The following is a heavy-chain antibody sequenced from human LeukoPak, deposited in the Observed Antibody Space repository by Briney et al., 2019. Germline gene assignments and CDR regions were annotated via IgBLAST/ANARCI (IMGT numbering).Heavy chain of an antibody. V-gene: IGHV5-51*01. CDR2: IYPGDSDT. CDR3: ARHYLHKTDY. CDR1: GYIFTSYW. J-gene: IGHJ4*02. Sequence: NRGESLKISCEGSGYIFTSYWIGWGRQMPGKGLEWMGIIYPGDSDTRYSPSFQGQVTISADKSISTAYLQWSSLKAPDTAMYYCARHYLHKTDYWGQGTLVTVSS.